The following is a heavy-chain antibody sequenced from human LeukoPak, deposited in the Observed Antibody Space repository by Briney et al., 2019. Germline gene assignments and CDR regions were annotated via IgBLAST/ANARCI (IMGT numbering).Heavy chain of an antibody. Sequence: GGSLRLSCAASGFTFSSYSMNWVRQAPGKGLEWVSSISSSSSYIYYADSVKGRSTISRDNAKNSLYLQMNSLRAEDTAVYYCARDGPGYFQHWGQGTLVTVSS. CDR1: GFTFSSYS. J-gene: IGHJ1*01. CDR3: ARDGPGYFQH. V-gene: IGHV3-21*01. CDR2: ISSSSSYI.